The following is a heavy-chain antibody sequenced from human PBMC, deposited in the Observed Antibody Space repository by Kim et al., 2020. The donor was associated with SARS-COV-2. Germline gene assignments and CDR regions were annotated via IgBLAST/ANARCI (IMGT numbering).Heavy chain of an antibody. D-gene: IGHD1-26*01. CDR1: GFTFTSSA. V-gene: IGHV1-58*02. Sequence: SVKVSCKASGFTFTSSAMQWVRQARGQRLEWIGWIVVGSGNTNYAQKFQERVTITRDMSTSTAYMELSSLRSEDTAVYYCAAAPEVGATFFDYWGQGTLVTVSS. CDR2: IVVGSGNT. CDR3: AAAPEVGATFFDY. J-gene: IGHJ4*02.